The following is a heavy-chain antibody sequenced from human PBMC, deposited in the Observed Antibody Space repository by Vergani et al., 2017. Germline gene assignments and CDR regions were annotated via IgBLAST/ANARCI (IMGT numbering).Heavy chain of an antibody. CDR3: VRVMMSTLD. CDR2: IKQDGSEK. V-gene: IGHV3-7*01. Sequence: EVQLVESGGGLVKPGGSLRLSCAGSGFHLSNYWMNWGRQTPGKGLEMVASIKQDGSEKYYGDSVKGRFTISRDNTKNSLYLQMNSLRVEDTAVYFCVRVMMSTLDWGQGTLVTVSS. CDR1: GFHLSNYW. J-gene: IGHJ4*02. D-gene: IGHD5/OR15-5a*01.